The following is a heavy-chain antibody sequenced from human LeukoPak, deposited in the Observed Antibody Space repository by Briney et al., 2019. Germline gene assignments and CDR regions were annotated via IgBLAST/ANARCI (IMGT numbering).Heavy chain of an antibody. Sequence: PSETLSLTCTVSGYSISSGYYWGWIRQPPGKGLEWIGSIYHSGSTYYNPSLKSRVTTSVDTSKNQFSLKLSSVTAADTAVYYCARGIAGTIDYWGQGTLVTVSS. CDR1: GYSISSGYY. CDR3: ARGIAGTIDY. CDR2: IYHSGST. V-gene: IGHV4-38-2*02. J-gene: IGHJ4*02. D-gene: IGHD1-7*01.